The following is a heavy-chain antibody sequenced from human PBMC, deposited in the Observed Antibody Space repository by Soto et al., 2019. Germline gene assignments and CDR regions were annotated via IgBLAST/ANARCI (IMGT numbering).Heavy chain of an antibody. D-gene: IGHD2-2*01. Sequence: SETLSLTCTVSGGSISSSSYYWGWIRQPPGKGLEWIGSIYYSGSTYYNPSLKSRVTISVDTSKNQFSLKLSSVTAADTAVYYCAREVYGSSTNGYHYYYGMDVWGQGATVTVSS. CDR1: GGSISSSSYY. V-gene: IGHV4-39*02. CDR2: IYYSGST. J-gene: IGHJ6*02. CDR3: AREVYGSSTNGYHYYYGMDV.